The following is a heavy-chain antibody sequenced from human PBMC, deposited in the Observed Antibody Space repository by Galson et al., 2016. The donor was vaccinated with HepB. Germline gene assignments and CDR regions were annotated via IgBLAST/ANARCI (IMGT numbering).Heavy chain of an antibody. J-gene: IGHJ4*02. CDR2: IYWDDDK. CDR1: GFSLNATQMG. V-gene: IGHV2-5*02. Sequence: PALVTPTQTLTLTCVFSGFSLNATQMGVGWIRQSPGKALAWLVLIYWDDDKRYRPSLKSRLTITKDTSKSQVVRTVTHMDPVDTVTYYSAHTTWGIGGFDYWGQGALVTVSS. CDR3: AHTTWGIGGFDY. D-gene: IGHD6-13*01.